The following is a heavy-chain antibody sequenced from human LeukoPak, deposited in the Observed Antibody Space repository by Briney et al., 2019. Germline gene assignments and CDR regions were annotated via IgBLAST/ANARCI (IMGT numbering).Heavy chain of an antibody. J-gene: IGHJ5*02. CDR3: ARDISRTIFGVVTKGWFDP. CDR2: IYYSGST. D-gene: IGHD3-3*01. V-gene: IGHV4-39*07. Sequence: SETLSLTCTVSGGSISSSSYYWGWIRQPPGKGLEWIGSIYYSGSTYYNPSLKSRVTISVDTSKNQFSLKLSPVTAADTAVYYCARDISRTIFGVVTKGWFDPWGQGTLVTVSS. CDR1: GGSISSSSYY.